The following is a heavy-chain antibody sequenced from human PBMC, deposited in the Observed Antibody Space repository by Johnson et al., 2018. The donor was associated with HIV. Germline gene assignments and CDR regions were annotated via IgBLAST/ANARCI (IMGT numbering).Heavy chain of an antibody. CDR1: GFTFDDYA. V-gene: IGHV3-30*04. CDR2: ISYDGSNK. J-gene: IGHJ3*02. Sequence: QMQLVESGGGLVQPGGSLRLSCAASGFTFDDYAMHWVRQAPGKGLEWVAVISYDGSNKYYADSVKGRFTISRDNSKNTLYLQMNSLRAEDTAVYYCARDPSNSRGGLGDAFDIWGQGTMVTVSS. CDR3: ARDPSNSRGGLGDAFDI. D-gene: IGHD3-22*01.